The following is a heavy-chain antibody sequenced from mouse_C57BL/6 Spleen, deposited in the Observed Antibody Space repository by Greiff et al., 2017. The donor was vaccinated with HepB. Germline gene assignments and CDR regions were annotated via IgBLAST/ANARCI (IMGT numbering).Heavy chain of an antibody. D-gene: IGHD2-5*01. CDR2: IDPSDSYT. V-gene: IGHV1-50*01. Sequence: QVQLQQPGAELVKPGASVKLSCKASGYTFTSYWMQWVKQRPGQGLEWIGEIDPSDSYTNYNQKFKGKATLTVDTSSSTAYMQLSSLTSEDSAVYYCARYSTKDYWGQGTTLTVSS. CDR1: GYTFTSYW. CDR3: ARYSTKDY. J-gene: IGHJ2*01.